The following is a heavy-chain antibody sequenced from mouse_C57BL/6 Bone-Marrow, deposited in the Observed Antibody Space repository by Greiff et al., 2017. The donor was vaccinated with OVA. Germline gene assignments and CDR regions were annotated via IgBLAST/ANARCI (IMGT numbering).Heavy chain of an antibody. CDR1: GYAFSSSW. Sequence: QVQLQPSGPELVKPGASVTLSCTASGYAFSSSWMTWVKQRPGKGLEWIGRIYPGDGDTNYNGKFKGKATLTADKSSSTAYMQLSSLTSEDSAVYFCARDYAMDYWGQGTSVTVSS. CDR2: IYPGDGDT. J-gene: IGHJ4*01. CDR3: ARDYAMDY. V-gene: IGHV1-82*01.